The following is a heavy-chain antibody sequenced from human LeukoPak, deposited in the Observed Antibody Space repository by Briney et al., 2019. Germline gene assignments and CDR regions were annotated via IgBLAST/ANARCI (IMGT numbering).Heavy chain of an antibody. CDR3: ARDRGYGYDNWFDP. Sequence: SETLSLTCTVSGGSISSYYWSWIRRPPGKGLEWIGYIYYSGSTNYNPSLKSRVTISVDTSKNQFSLKLSSVTAADTAVYYCARDRGYGYDNWFDPWGQGTLVTVSS. CDR1: GGSISSYY. V-gene: IGHV4-59*01. CDR2: IYYSGST. J-gene: IGHJ5*02. D-gene: IGHD5-18*01.